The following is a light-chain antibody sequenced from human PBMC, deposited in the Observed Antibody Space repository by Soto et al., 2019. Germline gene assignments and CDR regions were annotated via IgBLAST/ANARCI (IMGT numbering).Light chain of an antibody. Sequence: DIQMTQSPSSLSASVGDRVTITCRASQTIITYLNWYQQRPGKAPNLLIYAASTLQSGVPSRISGSGSGTDFTLTISNLQPEDFATYYCQQTYSLPPTFGQGTRLEIK. CDR3: QQTYSLPPT. V-gene: IGKV1-39*01. J-gene: IGKJ5*01. CDR1: QTIITY. CDR2: AAS.